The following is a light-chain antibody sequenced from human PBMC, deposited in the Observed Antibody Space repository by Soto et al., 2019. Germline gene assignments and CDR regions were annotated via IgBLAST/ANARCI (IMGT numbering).Light chain of an antibody. CDR3: QQRNTWPPIT. CDR1: QSVSTY. V-gene: IGKV3-11*01. J-gene: IGKJ5*01. Sequence: EIVLTQSPVTLSLSQGERATLSCRASQSVSTYLAWYQVKPGQAPRLLIYAVSRRASGVPARFSGSGSGTDFTLTISSLEHEDFALYYCQQRNTWPPITFGHGTRLEIK. CDR2: AVS.